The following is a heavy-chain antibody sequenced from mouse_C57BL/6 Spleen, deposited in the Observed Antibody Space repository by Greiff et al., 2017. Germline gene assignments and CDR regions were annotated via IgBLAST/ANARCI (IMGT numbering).Heavy chain of an antibody. V-gene: IGHV5-4*01. J-gene: IGHJ4*01. Sequence: EVQRVESGGGLVKPGGSLKLSCAASGFTFSSYAMSWVRQTPEKRLEWVATISDGGSYTYYPDNVKGRFTISRDNAKNNLYLQMTHLKSEDTAMYYCARYRRDYAVGAMDYWGQGTSVTVSS. CDR3: ARYRRDYAVGAMDY. CDR2: ISDGGSYT. D-gene: IGHD2-4*01. CDR1: GFTFSSYA.